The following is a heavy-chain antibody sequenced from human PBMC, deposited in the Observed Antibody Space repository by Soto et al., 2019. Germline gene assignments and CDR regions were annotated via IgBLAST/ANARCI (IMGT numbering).Heavy chain of an antibody. V-gene: IGHV4-30-2*01. Sequence: QLQLQESGSGLVKPSQTLSLTCAVSGGSISSGGYSWSWIRQPPGKGLESIGYIYHSGSTYYNPSLKSRVXIXVYXSKNQFSLKLSSVTAADTAVYYCDRGMTTVTTFDYWGQGTLVTVSS. CDR1: GGSISSGGYS. D-gene: IGHD4-17*01. J-gene: IGHJ4*02. CDR2: IYHSGST. CDR3: DRGMTTVTTFDY.